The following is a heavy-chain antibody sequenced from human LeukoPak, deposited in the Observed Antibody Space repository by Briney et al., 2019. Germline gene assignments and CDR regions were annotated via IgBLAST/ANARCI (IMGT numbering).Heavy chain of an antibody. CDR1: GGSISSSSYY. CDR3: ARGAHFAYYYMDV. CDR2: IYYSGST. Sequence: PSETLSLTCTVSGGSISSSSYYWGWIRQPPGKGLEWIGSIYYSGSTYYNPSLKSRVTISVDTSKNQFSLKLSSVTAADTAVNYCARGAHFAYYYMDVWGKGTTVTVSS. J-gene: IGHJ6*03. V-gene: IGHV4-39*01.